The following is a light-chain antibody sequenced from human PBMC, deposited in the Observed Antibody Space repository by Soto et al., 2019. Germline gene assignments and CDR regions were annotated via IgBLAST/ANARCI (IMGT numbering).Light chain of an antibody. CDR1: QNVYTN. V-gene: IGKV3-15*01. J-gene: IGKJ1*01. CDR2: SAP. CDR3: QQSTGWPLT. Sequence: EIVMTQSPATLSVSPGERATLSCRASQNVYTNVAWYQQRPRQAPRLPIYSAPTRATGIPARFSGSGSGTEFTLTISSLQSEDFAIYYCQQSTGWPLTFGQGTEVEIK.